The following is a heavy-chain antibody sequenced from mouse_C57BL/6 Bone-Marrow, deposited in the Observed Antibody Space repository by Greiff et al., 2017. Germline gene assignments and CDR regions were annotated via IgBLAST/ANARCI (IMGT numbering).Heavy chain of an antibody. Sequence: EVQVVESGGGLVQPGGSMKLSCAASGYTFSDAGIDWVRQSPEKGLEWVAEISNKANNHATYYAVSGKGRFTISRDDSQSSVYLQLNSFRADDIGMYYCSCYGYCGLAYWGQGTLVTVSA. J-gene: IGHJ3*01. D-gene: IGHD1-2*01. V-gene: IGHV6-6*01. CDR2: ISNKANNHAT. CDR3: SCYGYCGLAY. CDR1: GYTFSDAG.